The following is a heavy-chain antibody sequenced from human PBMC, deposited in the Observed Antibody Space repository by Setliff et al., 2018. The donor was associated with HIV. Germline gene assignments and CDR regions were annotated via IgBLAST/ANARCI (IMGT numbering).Heavy chain of an antibody. J-gene: IGHJ6*02. CDR1: GFTFSSYS. CDR2: ISSSSSYT. Sequence: GGSLRLSCAASGFTFSSYSMNWVRQAPGKGLEWVSYISSSSSYTHYADSVKGRFTISRDNVKNSLYLQMNSLRAEDTAVYYCGRDMDVWGQGTTVTVSS. V-gene: IGHV3-21*01. CDR3: GRDMDV.